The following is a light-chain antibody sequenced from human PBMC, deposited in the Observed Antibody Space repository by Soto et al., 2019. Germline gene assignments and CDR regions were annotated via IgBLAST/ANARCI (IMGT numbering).Light chain of an antibody. Sequence: QAVVTQEPSLTVSPGGTVTLTCGSSTGAVTSGHYPYWFQQKPGQAPRTLIDDTSNKHSWTPARFSGSLLGGKAALTLSGAQPEDEAEYYCLLSYSGGGVFGGGTKLTVL. CDR3: LLSYSGGGV. CDR2: DTS. CDR1: TGAVTSGHY. J-gene: IGLJ2*01. V-gene: IGLV7-46*01.